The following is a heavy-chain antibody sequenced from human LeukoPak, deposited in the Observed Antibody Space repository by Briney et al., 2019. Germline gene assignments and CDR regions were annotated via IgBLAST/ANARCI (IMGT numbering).Heavy chain of an antibody. D-gene: IGHD1-20*01. CDR1: GFTFSNAW. Sequence: PGGSLRLSCAASGFTFSNAWMNWVRQAGGKGLEWVSAISGSGGSTYYADSVKGRFTISRDNSKNTLYLQMSSLRAEDTAVYYCAKPKDNSLYCFDYWGQGTLVTVSS. CDR2: ISGSGGST. CDR3: AKPKDNSLYCFDY. J-gene: IGHJ4*02. V-gene: IGHV3-23*01.